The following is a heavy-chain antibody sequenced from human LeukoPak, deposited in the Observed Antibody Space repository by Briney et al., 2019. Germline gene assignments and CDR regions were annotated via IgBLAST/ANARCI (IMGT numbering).Heavy chain of an antibody. J-gene: IGHJ6*02. CDR3: ARDYEDTAMWTTSYYYYGMDV. Sequence: GGSLRLSCAASGFTFSSYWMSWVRQAPGKGLEWVANIKRDGSEKYYVDSVKGRFTISRDNAKNSLYLQMYSLRAEDTAVYYCARDYEDTAMWTTSYYYYGMDVWGQGTTVTVSS. CDR2: IKRDGSEK. V-gene: IGHV3-7*01. D-gene: IGHD5-18*01. CDR1: GFTFSSYW.